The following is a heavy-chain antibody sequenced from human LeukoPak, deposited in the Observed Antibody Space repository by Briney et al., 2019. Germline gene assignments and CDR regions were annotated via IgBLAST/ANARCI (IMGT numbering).Heavy chain of an antibody. Sequence: GGSLRLSCAASGFTFSSYSMNWVRQAPGKGLEWVSYISSSSSYIYYADSVKGRFTISRDNAKNSLYLQMNRLRAEDTAVYYCARDSTYYYDSSGYPPDYWGQGTLVTVSS. D-gene: IGHD3-22*01. CDR3: ARDSTYYYDSSGYPPDY. CDR1: GFTFSSYS. J-gene: IGHJ4*02. CDR2: ISSSSSYI. V-gene: IGHV3-21*01.